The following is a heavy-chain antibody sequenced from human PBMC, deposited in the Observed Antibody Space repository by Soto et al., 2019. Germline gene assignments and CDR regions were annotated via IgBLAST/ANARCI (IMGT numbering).Heavy chain of an antibody. V-gene: IGHV3-23*01. CDR3: AKSVSIAVVAAPNFDS. J-gene: IGHJ4*02. D-gene: IGHD2-15*01. CDR1: GFTFSRVD. CDR2: ISPGGGST. Sequence: EVQLLESGGGLVQPGGSLRLSCAASGFTFSRVDMSWVRQAPGKGLQWVAGISPGGGSTYYTDSVKGRFTISRDNSENTLYLQMNSLRGEDTAVYYCAKSVSIAVVAAPNFDSWGQGTLVTVSS.